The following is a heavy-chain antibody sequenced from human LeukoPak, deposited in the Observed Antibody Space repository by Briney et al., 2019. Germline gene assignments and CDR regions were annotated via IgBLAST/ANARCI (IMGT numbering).Heavy chain of an antibody. CDR3: ARDPSIAAAVPGFDP. CDR2: IYHSGST. J-gene: IGHJ5*02. D-gene: IGHD6-13*01. V-gene: IGHV4-34*01. Sequence: KPSETLSLTCAVYGGSFSGYYWSWIRQPPGNGLEWIGEIYHSGSTNYNPSLKSRVTISVDTSKNQFSLKLSSVTAADTAVYYCARDPSIAAAVPGFDPWGQGTLVTVSS. CDR1: GGSFSGYY.